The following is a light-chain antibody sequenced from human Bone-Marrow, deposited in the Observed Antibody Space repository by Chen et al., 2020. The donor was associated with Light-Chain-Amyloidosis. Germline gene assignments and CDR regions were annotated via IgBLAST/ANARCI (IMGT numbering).Light chain of an antibody. CDR2: DDS. CDR3: QVWDRSSDRPV. Sequence: SYVLTQPSSVSVAPGQTATFACGGNNSASTRVHWYQQTPGPAPLLVVYDDSDRPSGIPERLSGSNSGNTATLTISRVEAGDEADYYCQVWDRSSDRPVFGGGTKLTVL. V-gene: IGLV3-21*02. CDR1: NSASTR. J-gene: IGLJ3*02.